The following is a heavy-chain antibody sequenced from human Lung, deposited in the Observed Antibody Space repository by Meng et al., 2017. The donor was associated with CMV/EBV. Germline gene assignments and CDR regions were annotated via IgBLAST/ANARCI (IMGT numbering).Heavy chain of an antibody. Sequence: SETXSLXCAVYGGSFSGYYWSWIRQPPGKGLEWIGEINHSGSTNYNPSLKSRVTISVDTSKNQFSLKLSSVTAADTAVYYCARGRGKPAAIYYYGMDVWGRGXTVTVSS. CDR2: INHSGST. CDR1: GGSFSGYY. V-gene: IGHV4-34*01. D-gene: IGHD2-2*02. J-gene: IGHJ6*02. CDR3: ARGRGKPAAIYYYGMDV.